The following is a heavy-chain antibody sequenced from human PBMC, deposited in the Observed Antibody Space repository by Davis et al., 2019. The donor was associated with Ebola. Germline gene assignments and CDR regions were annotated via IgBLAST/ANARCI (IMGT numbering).Heavy chain of an antibody. CDR3: TRQAVTISAFDI. CDR1: GFTFSGSA. Sequence: GESLKISCAASGFTFSGSAMHWVRQASGKGREWVGRIRSKANSYATAYAASVKGRFTISRDDSKNTAYLQMNSLKTEDTAVYYCTRQAVTISAFDIWGQGTMVTVSS. V-gene: IGHV3-73*01. D-gene: IGHD4-17*01. CDR2: IRSKANSYAT. J-gene: IGHJ3*02.